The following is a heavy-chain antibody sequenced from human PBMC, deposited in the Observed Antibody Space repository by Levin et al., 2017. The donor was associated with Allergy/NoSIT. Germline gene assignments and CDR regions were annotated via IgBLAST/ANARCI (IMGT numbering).Heavy chain of an antibody. CDR2: INHSGST. CDR1: GGSFSGYY. D-gene: IGHD2-2*01. J-gene: IGHJ5*02. Sequence: GSLRLSCAVYGGSFSGYYWSWIRQPPGKGLEWIGEINHSGSTNYNPSLKSRVTISVDTSKNQFSLKLSSVTAADTAVYYCARGSASRRYCSSTSCYRWFDPWGQGTLVTVSS. V-gene: IGHV4-34*01. CDR3: ARGSASRRYCSSTSCYRWFDP.